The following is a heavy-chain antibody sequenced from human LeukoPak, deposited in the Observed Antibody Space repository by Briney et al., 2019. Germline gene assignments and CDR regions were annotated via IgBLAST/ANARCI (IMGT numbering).Heavy chain of an antibody. CDR1: GFTFSSYS. V-gene: IGHV3-21*01. D-gene: IGHD2-15*01. CDR3: ARESVVLDY. J-gene: IGHJ4*02. CDR2: ISSSSSYI. Sequence: GGSLRLSCAASGFTFSSYSMNWVRQAPGKGLEWVSSISSSSSYIYYAGSVKGRFTISRDNAKNSLYLQMNSLRAEDTAVYYCARESVVLDYWGQGTLVTVSS.